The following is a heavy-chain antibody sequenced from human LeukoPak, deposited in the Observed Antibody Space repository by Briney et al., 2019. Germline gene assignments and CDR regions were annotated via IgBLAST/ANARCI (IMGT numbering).Heavy chain of an antibody. CDR1: GYTFTSYA. Sequence: GASVTVSCTASGYTFTSYAMHWVRQAPGQRLEWMGWINAGNGNTKYSQKFQGRVTITRDTSASTAYMELSSLRSEDTAVYYCARGLGYCSSTSCPRWFDPWGQGTLVTVSS. CDR2: INAGNGNT. D-gene: IGHD2-2*03. V-gene: IGHV1-3*01. J-gene: IGHJ5*02. CDR3: ARGLGYCSSTSCPRWFDP.